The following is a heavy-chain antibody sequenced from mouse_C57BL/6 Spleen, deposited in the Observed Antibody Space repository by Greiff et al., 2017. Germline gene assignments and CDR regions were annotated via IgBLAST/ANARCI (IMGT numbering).Heavy chain of an antibody. J-gene: IGHJ2*01. CDR1: GYTFTSYW. CDR2: IDPSDSYT. CDR3: ARTRDYGNYDY. V-gene: IGHV1-69*01. Sequence: QVQLQQPGAELVMPGASVKLSCKASGYTFTSYWMHWVKQRPGQGLEWIGEIDPSDSYTNYNQKFKGKSTLTVDKSSSTAYMQLSSLTSEDSAVYYCARTRDYGNYDYWGQGTTLTVSS. D-gene: IGHD2-1*01.